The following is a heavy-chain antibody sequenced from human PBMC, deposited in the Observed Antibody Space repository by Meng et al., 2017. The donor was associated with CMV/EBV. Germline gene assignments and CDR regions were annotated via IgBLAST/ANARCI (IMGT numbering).Heavy chain of an antibody. CDR1: GFTFSSYW. CDR3: ARSPRSSAPDFDY. V-gene: IGHV3-7*01. D-gene: IGHD6-6*01. Sequence: GESLKISCAASGFTFSSYWMSWVRQAPGKGLEWVANINQGGSEKYYVDSVKGRFTMSRDNAKNSLYLQMNSLRAEDTAVYYCARSPRSSAPDFDYWGQGTLVTVSS. CDR2: INQGGSEK. J-gene: IGHJ4*02.